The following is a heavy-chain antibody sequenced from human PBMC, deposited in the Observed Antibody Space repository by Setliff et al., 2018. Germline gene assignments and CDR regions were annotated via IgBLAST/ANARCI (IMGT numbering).Heavy chain of an antibody. CDR3: ARGLCVGQSCYWPKAMDV. Sequence: GGSLSLSCAMTGFNVRSSYMNWVRQAPGKGLEWVSVLYPNLVTNYADSVKDRFTVSRDESKNMVYLQMNNLEVDDTAIYYCARGLCVGQSCYWPKAMDVWGQGATVTVSS. D-gene: IGHD2-15*01. V-gene: IGHV3-66*01. CDR2: LYPNLVT. CDR1: GFNVRSSY. J-gene: IGHJ6*02.